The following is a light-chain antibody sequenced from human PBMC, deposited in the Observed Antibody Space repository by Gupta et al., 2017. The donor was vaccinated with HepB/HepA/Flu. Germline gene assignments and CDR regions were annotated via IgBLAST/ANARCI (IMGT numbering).Light chain of an antibody. CDR3: QQYYSTPLT. V-gene: IGKV4-1*01. CDR2: WAS. CDR1: QSVLYSSNNKNY. J-gene: IGKJ3*01. Sequence: DIVMTQSPDSLAVSLGERATINCKSSQSVLYSSNNKNYLAWYQQKPGQPPKLLIYWASTRESGVPDRFSGSGSGTDFTLTISSPQAEDVAVYYCQQYYSTPLTFGPGTXVDIK.